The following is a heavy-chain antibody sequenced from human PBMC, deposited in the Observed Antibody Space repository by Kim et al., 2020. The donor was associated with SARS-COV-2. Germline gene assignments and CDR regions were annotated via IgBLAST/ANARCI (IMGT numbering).Heavy chain of an antibody. J-gene: IGHJ5*02. V-gene: IGHV1-3*01. Sequence: ASVKVSCKASGYTFTNYAMHWVRQAPGQRLEWMGWINAGNGNTKYSQKFQGRVSITTDTSASTAYMDLSSLRSEDTAVYYCARAYYGLGINWFDPWGQGTLVTVSS. CDR3: ARAYYGLGINWFDP. CDR2: INAGNGNT. D-gene: IGHD3-10*01. CDR1: GYTFTNYA.